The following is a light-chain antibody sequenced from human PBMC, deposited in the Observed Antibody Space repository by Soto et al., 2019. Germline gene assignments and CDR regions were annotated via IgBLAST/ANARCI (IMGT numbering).Light chain of an antibody. J-gene: IGLJ1*01. CDR3: ISYTGSSTSYV. CDR1: SSDVGSYDH. CDR2: EVS. V-gene: IGLV2-14*01. Sequence: QSALTQPASVSGSPGQSITISCSGTSSDVGSYDHVAWYQQFPGKTPKLMIYEVSNRPSGVSSRFSGSKSGNTASLTISGRQDEDEADYYCISYTGSSTSYVFGSGTKVTVL.